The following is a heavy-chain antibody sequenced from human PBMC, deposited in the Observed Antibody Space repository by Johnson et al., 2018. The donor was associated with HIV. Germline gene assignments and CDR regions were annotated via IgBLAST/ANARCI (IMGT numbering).Heavy chain of an antibody. V-gene: IGHV3-30-3*01. Sequence: QVQLVESGGGVVQPGRSLRLSCAASGFTFSSYAMHWVRQAPGKGLEWVAVISYDGSNKYYADSVKGRFTISRDNSKNTLYLQMNSLRAEDTAGYYSARDLTSSFPVVPPFAPGHTFDVWGQGTMVTVSS. CDR3: ARDLTSSFPVVPPFAPGHTFDV. CDR2: ISYDGSNK. CDR1: GFTFSSYA. J-gene: IGHJ3*01. D-gene: IGHD4-23*01.